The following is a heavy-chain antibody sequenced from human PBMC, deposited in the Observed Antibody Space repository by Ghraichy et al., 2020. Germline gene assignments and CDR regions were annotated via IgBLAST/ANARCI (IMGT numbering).Heavy chain of an antibody. CDR3: VKVVPHIQSWLGYADF. Sequence: GGSLRLSCSASGFSFRSHALYWVRQAPGKGLEYVSAIGSAGLSTHYADSVKGRFAISRDISKNTLHLQMSSLRPEDTAMYYCVKVVPHIQSWLGYADFWGQGTLVTVSS. CDR1: GFSFRSHA. D-gene: IGHD5-18*01. CDR2: IGSAGLST. V-gene: IGHV3-64D*06. J-gene: IGHJ4*02.